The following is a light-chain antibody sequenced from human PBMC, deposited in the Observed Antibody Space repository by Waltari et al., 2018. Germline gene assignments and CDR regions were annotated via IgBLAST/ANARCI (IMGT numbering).Light chain of an antibody. CDR3: QQYYTTPT. CDR1: QTVLYSSNNKNY. V-gene: IGKV4-1*01. CDR2: WAS. J-gene: IGKJ1*01. Sequence: DIVMTQSPDSLAMSLGERATITCKSSQTVLYSSNNKNYLAWYQQKAGQSPKLLLYWASTRESGVPDRFSGSGSGTDFTLTINSLQAEDVAVYYCQQYYTTPTFGQGTKVEIK.